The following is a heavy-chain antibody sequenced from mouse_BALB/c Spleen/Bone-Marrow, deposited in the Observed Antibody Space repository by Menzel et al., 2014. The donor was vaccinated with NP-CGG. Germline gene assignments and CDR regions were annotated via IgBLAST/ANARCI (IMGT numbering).Heavy chain of an antibody. CDR2: ISSGSSTI. CDR1: GFTFSSFG. J-gene: IGHJ2*01. CDR3: ARSGSSCGYFDS. Sequence: EVMLVESGGGLVQPGGSRRLSCAASGFTFSSFGMHWGRQAPEKGLEWVAYISSGSSTIYYADTVMGRFTISRDNPKNPLFLQMTSLRSEDTAVYYCARSGSSCGYFDSWGQGTTLPVSS. D-gene: IGHD1-1*01. V-gene: IGHV5-17*02.